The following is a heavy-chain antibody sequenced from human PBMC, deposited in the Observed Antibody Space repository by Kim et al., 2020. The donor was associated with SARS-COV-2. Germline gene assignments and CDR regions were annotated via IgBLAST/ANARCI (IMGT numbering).Heavy chain of an antibody. V-gene: IGHV3-30*04. CDR1: GFTFSSYA. CDR3: ARTSSSWYDVFWFDP. J-gene: IGHJ5*02. CDR2: ISYDGSNK. Sequence: GGSLRLSCAASGFTFSSYAMHWVRQAPGKGLEWVAVISYDGSNKYYADSVKGRFTISRDNSKNTLYLQMNSLRAEDTAVYYCARTSSSWYDVFWFDPWGQGTLVTVSS. D-gene: IGHD6-13*01.